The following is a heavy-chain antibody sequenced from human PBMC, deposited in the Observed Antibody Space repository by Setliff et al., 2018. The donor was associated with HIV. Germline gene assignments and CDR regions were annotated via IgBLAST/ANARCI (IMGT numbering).Heavy chain of an antibody. V-gene: IGHV4-39*07. CDR3: ARDKTYCNYSRCSRAGWYFDL. Sequence: SETLSLTCSVSGGSISDNKYYWSWIRQPPGKGLEWTGSIYHTGKTYYNSALKNRLTISVDTSKNQFSLKLSSVTAADTAVYYCARDKTYCNYSRCSRAGWYFDLWGRGTLVTVSS. J-gene: IGHJ2*01. CDR1: GGSISDNKYY. CDR2: IYHTGKT. D-gene: IGHD2-2*01.